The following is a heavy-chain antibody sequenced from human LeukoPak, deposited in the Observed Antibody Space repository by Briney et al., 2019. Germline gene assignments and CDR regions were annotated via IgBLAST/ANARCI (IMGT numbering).Heavy chain of an antibody. V-gene: IGHV3-9*01. CDR2: ISWNSGSI. Sequence: FLRPSCAASGFTFDDYAMHWVRQAPGKGLEWVSGISWNSGSIGYADSVKGRFTISRDNAKNSLYLQMNSLRAEDTALYYCAKVGSGWSIDYWGQGTLVTVSS. CDR1: GFTFDDYA. D-gene: IGHD6-19*01. CDR3: AKVGSGWSIDY. J-gene: IGHJ4*02.